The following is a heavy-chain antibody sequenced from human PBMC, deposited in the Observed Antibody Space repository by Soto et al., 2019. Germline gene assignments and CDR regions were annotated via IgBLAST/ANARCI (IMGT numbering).Heavy chain of an antibody. Sequence: SETLSLTCTVSGGSISSYYWSWIRQPPGKGLEWFGSIYYSGSTYYNPSLKSRVTISVDTSKNQFSLKLSSVTAADTAVYYCAHLGYCISTSCYELYYYYGMDVWGQGTTVTVSS. CDR1: GGSISSYY. V-gene: IGHV4-59*05. J-gene: IGHJ6*02. D-gene: IGHD2-2*01. CDR3: AHLGYCISTSCYELYYYYGMDV. CDR2: IYYSGST.